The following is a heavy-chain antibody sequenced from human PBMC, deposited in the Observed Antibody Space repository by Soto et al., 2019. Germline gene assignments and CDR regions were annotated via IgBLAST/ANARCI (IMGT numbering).Heavy chain of an antibody. CDR3: TRTNIVGTTTDAFDI. V-gene: IGHV1-18*01. CDR1: GYIFTNYG. Sequence: QVQLVQSGAEVKKPGASVKVSCRASGYIFTNYGISWVRQAPGQGLEWMGWISPYNGHTKYAQKLQGRVTMPTDTFTSTVYMEMRSLRSDDSAMYYCTRTNIVGTTTDAFDIWVQGTMLTVSS. J-gene: IGHJ3*02. CDR2: ISPYNGHT. D-gene: IGHD1-26*01.